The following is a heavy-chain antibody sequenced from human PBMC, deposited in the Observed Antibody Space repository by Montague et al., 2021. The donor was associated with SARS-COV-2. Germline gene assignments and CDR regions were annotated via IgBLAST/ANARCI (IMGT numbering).Heavy chain of an antibody. J-gene: IGHJ5*02. V-gene: IGHV6-1*01. Sequence: CAISGDSVSSNSAAWDWIRQSPSRGLEWLGRTYYRSQWYNDYAVSVGSRIAINPDTSKNHFSLHLDSVTPEDTAVYYCARSQHCGGCRCYSLSWFDPWGQGTLVIVSS. CDR1: GDSVSSNSAA. D-gene: IGHD2-15*01. CDR3: ARSQHCGGCRCYSLSWFDP. CDR2: TYYRSQWYN.